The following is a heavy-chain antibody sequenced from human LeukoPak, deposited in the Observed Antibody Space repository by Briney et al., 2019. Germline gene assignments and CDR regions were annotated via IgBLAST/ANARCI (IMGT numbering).Heavy chain of an antibody. Sequence: GGSLRLSCVASGFTRRYWMHWVRQAPGKGLVWVSRTGNDGTSTDYVDSVKGRFTVSSDNAKNTLFLQMNSLRAEDTAVYYCAKDPHYDILTGYYTVSSGTIWGQGTLVTVSS. V-gene: IGHV3-74*01. CDR3: AKDPHYDILTGYYTVSSGTI. CDR2: TGNDGTST. J-gene: IGHJ4*02. D-gene: IGHD3-9*01. CDR1: GFTRRYW.